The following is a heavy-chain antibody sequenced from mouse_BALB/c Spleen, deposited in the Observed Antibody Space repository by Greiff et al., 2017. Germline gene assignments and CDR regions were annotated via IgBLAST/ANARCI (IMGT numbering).Heavy chain of an antibody. Sequence: VQLQQSGPELVKPGASVKISCKASGYTFTDYNMHWVKQSHGKSLEWIGYIYPYNGGTGYNQKFKSKATLTVDNSSSTAYMELRSLTSEDSAVYYCASGSGYKAWFAYWGQGTLVTVSA. CDR3: ASGSGYKAWFAY. J-gene: IGHJ3*01. D-gene: IGHD3-1*01. CDR2: IYPYNGGT. V-gene: IGHV1S29*02. CDR1: GYTFTDYN.